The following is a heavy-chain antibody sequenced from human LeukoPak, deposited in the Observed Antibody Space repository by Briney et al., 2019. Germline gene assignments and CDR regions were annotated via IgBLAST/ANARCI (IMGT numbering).Heavy chain of an antibody. CDR3: AKGGSGSYYIAGHYFDY. CDR1: AFTFISYA. CDR2: ISGSGGST. V-gene: IGHV3-23*01. Sequence: GGSLRLSCAASAFTFISYAMSWVRQAPGKGLEWVSAISGSGGSTYYADSVKGRFTISRDNSKNTLYLQMNSLRAEDTAVYYCAKGGSGSYYIAGHYFDYWGQGTLVTVSS. J-gene: IGHJ4*02. D-gene: IGHD1-26*01.